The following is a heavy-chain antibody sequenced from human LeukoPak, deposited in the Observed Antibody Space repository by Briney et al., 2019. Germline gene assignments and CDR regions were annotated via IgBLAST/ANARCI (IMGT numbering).Heavy chain of an antibody. Sequence: SETLSLTCTASGGSISSYYWSWIRQPAGKGLEWIGRIYPSGSTNYNPSLKSRFTMSVDTSKNQFSLKLSSVTAADPAVYYCASSRVGATPFDYWGQGTLVTVSS. CDR3: ASSRVGATPFDY. D-gene: IGHD1-26*01. CDR2: IYPSGST. J-gene: IGHJ4*02. CDR1: GGSISSYY. V-gene: IGHV4-4*07.